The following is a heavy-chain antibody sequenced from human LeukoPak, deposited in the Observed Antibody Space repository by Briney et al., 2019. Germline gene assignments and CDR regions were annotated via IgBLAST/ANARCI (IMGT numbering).Heavy chain of an antibody. D-gene: IGHD3-9*01. Sequence: GASVKVSCKASGYTFTNYAMHWVRQAPGQRLEWMGWINAGNGNTKYSQEFQGRVTITRDTSTSTAYMELRSLRSDDTAVYYCARVEPKLRYFDWSYYYYYMDVWGKGTTVTISS. J-gene: IGHJ6*03. V-gene: IGHV1-3*01. CDR1: GYTFTNYA. CDR3: ARVEPKLRYFDWSYYYYYMDV. CDR2: INAGNGNT.